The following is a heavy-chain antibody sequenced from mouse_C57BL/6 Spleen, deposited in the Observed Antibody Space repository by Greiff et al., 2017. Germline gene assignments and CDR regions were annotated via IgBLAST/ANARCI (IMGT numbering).Heavy chain of an antibody. CDR2: IYPGNGDT. CDR1: GYAFSSSW. J-gene: IGHJ2*01. CDR3: ARSAQATRYYFDY. D-gene: IGHD3-2*02. V-gene: IGHV1-82*01. Sequence: QVQLQQSGPELVKPGASVKISCKASGYAFSSSWMNWVKQRPGKGLEWIGRIYPGNGDTNYNGKFKGKATLTADKSSSTAYMQLSSLTSEDSAVYFGARSAQATRYYFDYWGQGTTLTVSS.